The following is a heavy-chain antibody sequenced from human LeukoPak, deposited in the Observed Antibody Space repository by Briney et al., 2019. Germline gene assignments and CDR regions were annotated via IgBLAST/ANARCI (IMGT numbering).Heavy chain of an antibody. Sequence: GGSLRLSCAASGFTVSSAWMTWLPQSPGKGLEWVGRLKSKTDGGTRDYAAPVKGRFTISRDDSKNTLYLHMNSLKTEDTAVYLCTTRSYYGDYELDIWGQGTMVTVSS. CDR1: GFTVSSAW. J-gene: IGHJ3*02. V-gene: IGHV3-15*01. D-gene: IGHD4-17*01. CDR2: LKSKTDGGTR. CDR3: TTRSYYGDYELDI.